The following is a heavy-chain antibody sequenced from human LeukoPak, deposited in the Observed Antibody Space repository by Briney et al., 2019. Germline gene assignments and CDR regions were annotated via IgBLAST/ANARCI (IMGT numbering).Heavy chain of an antibody. CDR2: IYYSGST. J-gene: IGHJ4*02. D-gene: IGHD4-17*01. CDR1: GGSISSYY. CDR3: ARVGGDPTLFDY. Sequence: SETLSLTCTVPGGSISSYYWSWIRQPPRKGLEWIGYIYYSGSTNYNPSLNSRVTISVDTSKNQFSLKLSSVTAADTAVYYCARVGGDPTLFDYWGQGTLVTVSS. V-gene: IGHV4-59*01.